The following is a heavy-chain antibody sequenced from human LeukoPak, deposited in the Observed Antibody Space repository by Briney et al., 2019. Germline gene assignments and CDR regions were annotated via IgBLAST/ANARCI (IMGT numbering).Heavy chain of an antibody. Sequence: PSQTLSLTCTVSGGSISSGDYYWSWIRQPPGKGLEWIGYIYHSGSTYYNPSLKSRVTISVDRSKNQFSLKLNSVTAADTAVYYCAREFATSGPGPDWGQGTLVTVSS. CDR1: GGSISSGDYY. V-gene: IGHV4-30-2*01. CDR2: IYHSGST. CDR3: AREFATSGPGPD. D-gene: IGHD3-10*01. J-gene: IGHJ4*02.